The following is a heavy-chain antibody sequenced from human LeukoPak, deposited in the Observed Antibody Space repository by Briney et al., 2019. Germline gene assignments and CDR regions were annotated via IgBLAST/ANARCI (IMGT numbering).Heavy chain of an antibody. CDR2: INPSSGGT. J-gene: IGHJ4*02. Sequence: GASVKVSCKASGYIFTGYYMHWVRQAPGQGLEWMGWINPSSGGTNYAHKFQGRVTMTRDTSISTAYMELSRLRSDDTAVYYCARDRPPQLVRPFDYWGQGTLVTVSS. CDR3: ARDRPPQLVRPFDY. D-gene: IGHD6-13*01. CDR1: GYIFTGYY. V-gene: IGHV1-2*07.